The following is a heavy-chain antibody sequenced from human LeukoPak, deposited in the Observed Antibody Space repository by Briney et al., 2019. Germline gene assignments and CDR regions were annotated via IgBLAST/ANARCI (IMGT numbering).Heavy chain of an antibody. CDR3: ARALYYDFWSGPYYFDY. J-gene: IGHJ4*02. CDR2: IYYSGST. D-gene: IGHD3-3*01. V-gene: IGHV4-31*03. CDR1: GGSISSGGYY. Sequence: SQTLSLTCTVSGGSISSGGYYWSWLRQHPGKGLEWIGYIYYSGSTYYNPSLKSRVTISVDTSKNQFSLKLSSVTAADTAVYYCARALYYDFWSGPYYFDYWGQGTLVTVSS.